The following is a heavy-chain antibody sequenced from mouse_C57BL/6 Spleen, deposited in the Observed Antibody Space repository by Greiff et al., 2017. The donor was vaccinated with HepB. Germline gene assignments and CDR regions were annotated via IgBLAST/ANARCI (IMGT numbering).Heavy chain of an antibody. D-gene: IGHD2-4*01. CDR1: GYTFTDYN. CDR2: INPNNGGT. CDR3: ARSSDYDVYWYFDV. V-gene: IGHV1-22*01. J-gene: IGHJ1*03. Sequence: VQLQQSGPELVKPGASVKMSCKASGYTFTDYNMHWVKQSHGKSLEWIGYINPNNGGTSYNQKFKGKATLTVNKSSSTAYMELRSMTSEDSAVYYCARSSDYDVYWYFDVWGTGTTVTVSS.